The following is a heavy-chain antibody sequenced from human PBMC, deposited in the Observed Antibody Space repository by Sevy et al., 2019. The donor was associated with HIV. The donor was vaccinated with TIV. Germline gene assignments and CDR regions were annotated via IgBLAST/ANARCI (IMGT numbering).Heavy chain of an antibody. CDR1: GFTFSNYG. Sequence: GGSLRLSCAASGFTFSNYGMHWVRQAPGKGLEWLAAISYDGINKDYADSAKGRFTISRDNFKNMLYLQMNSLRIEDTALHYCAKCPDGELGVFDMWGQGTMVTVSS. J-gene: IGHJ3*02. D-gene: IGHD3-10*01. CDR3: AKCPDGELGVFDM. V-gene: IGHV3-30*18. CDR2: ISYDGINK.